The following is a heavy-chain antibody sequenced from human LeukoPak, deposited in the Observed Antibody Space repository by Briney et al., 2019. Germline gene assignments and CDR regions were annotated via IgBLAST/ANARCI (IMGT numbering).Heavy chain of an antibody. Sequence: GGSLRLSCAASGFTVSSNYMSWVRQAPGKGLEWVSVIYSGGSTYYADSVKGRFTISRDNSKNTLYLQMNSLRAEDMAVYYCARDAGNGDLYYYYGMDVWGQGTTVTVSS. J-gene: IGHJ6*02. V-gene: IGHV3-66*02. CDR2: IYSGGST. CDR1: GFTVSSNY. CDR3: ARDAGNGDLYYYYGMDV. D-gene: IGHD4-17*01.